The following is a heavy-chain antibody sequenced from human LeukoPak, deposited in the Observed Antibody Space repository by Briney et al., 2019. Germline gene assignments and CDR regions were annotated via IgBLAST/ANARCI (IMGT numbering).Heavy chain of an antibody. J-gene: IGHJ4*02. CDR2: INHRGST. CDR1: GGSFSGYY. Sequence: SETLSLTCAVYGGSFSGYYWSWIRQPPGKGLEWIGEINHRGSTNYNPSLKGRVTISVYTSKNQFSLKLSSVTAADTAVYYCARGREIAARYFDYWGQGTLVTVSS. CDR3: ARGREIAARYFDY. V-gene: IGHV4-34*01. D-gene: IGHD6-6*01.